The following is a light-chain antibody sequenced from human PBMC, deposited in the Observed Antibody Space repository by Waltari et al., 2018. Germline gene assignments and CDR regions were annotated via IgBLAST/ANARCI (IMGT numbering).Light chain of an antibody. V-gene: IGKV3-20*01. CDR1: QSVIKY. CDR2: HAA. Sequence: VLTQSPGTLSLSPGERATLTCRASQSVIKYLAWYQQKPGRAPRLLIYHAATRATGIPDRVSGSGAGREFSLTISRLGPEEFAVYYCQKYDSLPATFGQGTRVEIK. CDR3: QKYDSLPAT. J-gene: IGKJ1*01.